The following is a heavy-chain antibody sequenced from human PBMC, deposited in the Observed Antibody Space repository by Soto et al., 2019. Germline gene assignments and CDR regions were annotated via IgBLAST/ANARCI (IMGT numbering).Heavy chain of an antibody. CDR2: IIPIFGTA. J-gene: IGHJ5*02. Sequence: SVKVSCKASGGTFSSYAISWVRQAPGQGLEWMGGIIPIFGTANYAQKFQGRVTITADKSTSTAYMELSSLRSEDTAVYYCARDGEGGDYVEGWFDPWGQGTLVTVSS. D-gene: IGHD4-17*01. CDR1: GGTFSSYA. CDR3: ARDGEGGDYVEGWFDP. V-gene: IGHV1-69*06.